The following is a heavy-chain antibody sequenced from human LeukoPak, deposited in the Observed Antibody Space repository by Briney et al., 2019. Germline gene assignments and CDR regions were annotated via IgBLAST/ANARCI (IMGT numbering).Heavy chain of an antibody. CDR3: ARGVSVLAALFFWYFDL. V-gene: IGHV4-59*01. CDR2: IYYSGST. Sequence: SETLSLTCTVSGGSISSYYWSWIRQPPGKGLEWIGYIYYSGSTNYNPSLKSRVTISVDTSKNQFSLKLSSVTAADTAVYYCARGVSVLAALFFWYFDLWGRGTLVTVSS. D-gene: IGHD2-2*01. J-gene: IGHJ2*01. CDR1: GGSISSYY.